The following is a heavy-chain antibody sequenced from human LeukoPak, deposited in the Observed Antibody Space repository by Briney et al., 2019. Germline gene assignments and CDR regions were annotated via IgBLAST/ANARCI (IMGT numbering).Heavy chain of an antibody. CDR3: ARGDYGT. CDR2: IYGGGST. J-gene: IGHJ5*02. D-gene: IGHD3-16*01. CDR1: GGSFSGYY. V-gene: IGHV3-66*01. Sequence: PSETLSLTCAVYGGSFSGYYWSWIRQPPGKGLEWVSIIYGGGSTYYADSVKGRFTISRDNSRNTLYLQMNSLRAEDTAVYYCARGDYGTWGQGTLVTVSS.